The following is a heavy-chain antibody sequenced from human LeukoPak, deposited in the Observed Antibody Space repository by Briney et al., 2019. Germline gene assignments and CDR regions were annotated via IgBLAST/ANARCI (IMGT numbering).Heavy chain of an antibody. CDR3: ARGSPSGASFFSF. J-gene: IGHJ4*02. V-gene: IGHV4-4*07. CDR1: GGSFSSHY. D-gene: IGHD1-26*01. CDR2: IYTSGTT. Sequence: SETLSLTCTVSGGSFSSHYWTWIRQSAGKGLEWLGRIYTSGTTHFNLSFESRLSMSVDTSKAQFSLKLTSVTAADTAVYYCARGSPSGASFFSFWGQGTLVTVSS.